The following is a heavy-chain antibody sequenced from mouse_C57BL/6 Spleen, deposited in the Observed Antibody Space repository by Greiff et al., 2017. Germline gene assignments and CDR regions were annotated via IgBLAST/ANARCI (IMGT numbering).Heavy chain of an antibody. J-gene: IGHJ2*01. V-gene: IGHV1-80*01. Sequence: VQLQQSGAELVKPGASVKISCKASGYAFSSYWMNWVKQRPGKGLEWIGQIYPGDGDTNYNGKFKGKATLTADKSSSTAYMQLSSLTSEDSAVYFCARKGSKPYYFDYWGQGTTLTVSS. CDR3: ARKGSKPYYFDY. CDR1: GYAFSSYW. CDR2: IYPGDGDT. D-gene: IGHD1-3*01.